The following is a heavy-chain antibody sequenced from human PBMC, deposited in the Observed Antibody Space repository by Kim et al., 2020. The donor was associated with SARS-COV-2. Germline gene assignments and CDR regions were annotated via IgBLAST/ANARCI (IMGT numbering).Heavy chain of an antibody. V-gene: IGHV4-59*01. J-gene: IGHJ3*02. CDR3: ARAILGYCTNGVCQGSIDI. CDR2: IYYSGST. CDR1: GGSISSYY. D-gene: IGHD2-8*01. Sequence: SETLSITCTVSGGSISSYYWSWIRQHPGKGLEWIGYIYYSGSTNYNPSLKSRVTISVDTSKNQFSLKLSSVTAADTAVYYCARAILGYCTNGVCQGSIDIGGQGTIVTVSS.